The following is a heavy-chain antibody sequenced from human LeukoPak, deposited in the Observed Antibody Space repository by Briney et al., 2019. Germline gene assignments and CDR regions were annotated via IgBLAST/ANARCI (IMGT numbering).Heavy chain of an antibody. V-gene: IGHV3-21*01. J-gene: IGHJ4*02. CDR1: GFTFSNDA. Sequence: GGSLRLSCAPSGFTFSNDAMAAVRQAPGKGVEWVSSLSSRSRYIYYADSLKGRFTISRDNAKNSRYLQINSLRAEDTAVYYCARRFDYWGEGTLVTVSS. CDR3: ARRFDY. CDR2: LSSRSRYI.